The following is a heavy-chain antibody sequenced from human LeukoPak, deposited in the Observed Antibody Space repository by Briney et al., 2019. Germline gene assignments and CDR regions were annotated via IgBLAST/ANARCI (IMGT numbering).Heavy chain of an antibody. Sequence: GSLRLSCAASGFTFSNYWMHRVRQAPGKGLEWVANINRDGSDKYYLNSVKGRFTISRDNAKNSLYLQMNSLRAEDTAVYYCARDAYDSSGYYGDAFDIWGQGTMVTVSS. CDR2: INRDGSDK. J-gene: IGHJ3*02. V-gene: IGHV3-7*01. CDR3: ARDAYDSSGYYGDAFDI. D-gene: IGHD3-22*01. CDR1: GFTFSNYW.